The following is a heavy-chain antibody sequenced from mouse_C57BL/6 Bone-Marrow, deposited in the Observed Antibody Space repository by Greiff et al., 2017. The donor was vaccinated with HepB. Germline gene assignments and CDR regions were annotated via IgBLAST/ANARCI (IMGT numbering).Heavy chain of an antibody. CDR1: GFTFSSYG. CDR3: ARPAYYSNPPWFAY. V-gene: IGHV5-6*01. D-gene: IGHD2-5*01. Sequence: EVMLVESGGDLVKPGGSLKLSCAASGFTFSSYGMSWVRQTPDKRLEWVATISSGGSYTYYPDSVKGRFTISRDNAKNTLYLQMSRLKSEDTAMYYCARPAYYSNPPWFAYWGQGTLVTVSA. CDR2: ISSGGSYT. J-gene: IGHJ3*01.